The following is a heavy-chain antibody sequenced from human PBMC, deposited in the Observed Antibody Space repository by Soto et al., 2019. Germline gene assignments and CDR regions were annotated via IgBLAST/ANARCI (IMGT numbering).Heavy chain of an antibody. V-gene: IGHV4-39*01. Sequence: QLQLQESGPGLVKPSETLSLTCTVSGGSISSSSYYWGWIRQPPGKGLEWIGSIYYSGSTYYNPTLKSRVTXSXXTSKNQCSLKLSSVTAADTAVYYCDRRTLSDAFDIWGQGTMVTVSS. CDR1: GGSISSSSYY. CDR3: DRRTLSDAFDI. J-gene: IGHJ3*02. CDR2: IYYSGST.